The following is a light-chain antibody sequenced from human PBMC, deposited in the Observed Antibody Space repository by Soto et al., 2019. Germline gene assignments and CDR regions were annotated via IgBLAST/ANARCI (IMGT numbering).Light chain of an antibody. CDR3: QQHGSSPRT. V-gene: IGKV3-20*01. Sequence: EIVLTQSPGTLSLSPGERATLSCRASERVSSTFLAWYQQKRGQAPRLLIYGASSRAPGIPDRFSASGSGTDFTLTISRLEPEDFAVYYCQQHGSSPRTFGGGTKVEI. CDR2: GAS. J-gene: IGKJ4*01. CDR1: ERVSSTF.